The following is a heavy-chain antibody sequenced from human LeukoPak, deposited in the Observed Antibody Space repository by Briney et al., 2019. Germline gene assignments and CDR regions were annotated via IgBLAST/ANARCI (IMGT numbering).Heavy chain of an antibody. D-gene: IGHD6-19*01. V-gene: IGHV4-39*01. Sequence: SETLSLTCTASGGSISSSTHYWGWIRQPPGRGLEWIASIYYSGSTHYNPSLKSRVTMSVDTSKNQFSLKLSSMTAADTAVYYCARRSGTEAGNYFDYWGQGTLVTVSS. CDR1: GGSISSSTHY. CDR3: ARRSGTEAGNYFDY. J-gene: IGHJ4*02. CDR2: IYYSGST.